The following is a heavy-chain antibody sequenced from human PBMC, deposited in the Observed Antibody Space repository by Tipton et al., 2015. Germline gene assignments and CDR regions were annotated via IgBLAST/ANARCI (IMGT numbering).Heavy chain of an antibody. CDR1: GGTFSDYA. D-gene: IGHD1-26*01. J-gene: IGHJ4*02. CDR2: INPITGAA. Sequence: QSGAEVKKPESSVKVSCKASGGTFSDYAISWIRQAPGHGLEWMGGINPITGAASYAQSFQGRVTIVADKYANTVYMELSSLTSEDTAVYYCARDSSIVGPNNYYLDYWGQGTLVTVSS. CDR3: ARDSSIVGPNNYYLDY. V-gene: IGHV1-69*06.